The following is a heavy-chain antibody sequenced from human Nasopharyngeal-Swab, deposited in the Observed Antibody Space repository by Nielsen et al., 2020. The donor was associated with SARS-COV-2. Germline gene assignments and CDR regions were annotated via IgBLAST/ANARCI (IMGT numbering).Heavy chain of an antibody. CDR2: MSYDGSNE. V-gene: IGHV3-30*03. CDR1: GFTFSKYG. Sequence: GESLKISCAGSGFTFSKYGMNWVRQAPGKGLEWVAHMSYDGSNEYYADSVKGRFTISRDNAKNTLSLQMNSLTPADTAVYFCVRGPVEGATGYFQFWGQGTLVTVSS. D-gene: IGHD1-26*01. J-gene: IGHJ1*01. CDR3: VRGPVEGATGYFQF.